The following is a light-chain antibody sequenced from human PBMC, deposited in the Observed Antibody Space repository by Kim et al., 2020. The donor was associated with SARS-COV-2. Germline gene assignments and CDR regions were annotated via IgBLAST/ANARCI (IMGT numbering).Light chain of an antibody. J-gene: IGLJ3*02. CDR1: SCNIGEGYG. CDR2: GNN. CDR3: QSCDSSLSGWV. V-gene: IGLV1-40*01. Sequence: QRDNLCGDGGSCNIGEGYGVQWSQQLSRTGPKSLCYGNNNRPYGVPDRFSGSKSGTSASLTITGLQAEDEDDYYCQSCDSSLSGWVFGGGTQLTV.